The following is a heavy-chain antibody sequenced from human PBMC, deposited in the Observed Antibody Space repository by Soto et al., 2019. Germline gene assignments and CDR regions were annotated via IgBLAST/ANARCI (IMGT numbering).Heavy chain of an antibody. Sequence: SETLSLTCTVSGGSVSSGSHYWSWIRQPPGKGLEWIGYIYYTGTTKYNPSLKSRVTVLVDTSKNQFSLKLSSVTAADTAVYYCARVGDGRYFFDYWGQGTLVTVSS. J-gene: IGHJ4*02. CDR3: ARVGDGRYFFDY. D-gene: IGHD3-16*01. V-gene: IGHV4-61*01. CDR2: IYYTGTT. CDR1: GGSVSSGSHY.